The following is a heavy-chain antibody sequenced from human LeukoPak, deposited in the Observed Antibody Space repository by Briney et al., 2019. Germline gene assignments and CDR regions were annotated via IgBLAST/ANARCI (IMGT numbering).Heavy chain of an antibody. CDR3: AKSFGPVIAAAGTGAD. V-gene: IGHV3-23*01. CDR1: GFTFSSYA. J-gene: IGHJ4*02. Sequence: GGSLRLSCAASGFTFSSYAMTWVRQAPGKGLEWVSVISGSGTNTDYADSVKGRFTVSRDNSKNTLYLQMNSLRAEDTAVYYCAKSFGPVIAAAGTGADWGQGTLVTVSS. CDR2: ISGSGTNT. D-gene: IGHD6-13*01.